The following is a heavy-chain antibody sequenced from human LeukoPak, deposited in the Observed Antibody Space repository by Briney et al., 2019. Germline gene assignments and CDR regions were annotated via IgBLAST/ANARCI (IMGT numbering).Heavy chain of an antibody. V-gene: IGHV3-30-3*01. CDR1: GFTSSSYA. CDR3: ARANWYFDL. J-gene: IGHJ2*01. CDR2: ISYDGSNK. Sequence: PGGSLRLSCAASGFTSSSYAMHWVRQAPGKGLEWVAVISYDGSNKYYADSVKGRFTISRDNSKNTLYLQMNSLRAEDTAVYYCARANWYFDLWGRGTLVTVSS.